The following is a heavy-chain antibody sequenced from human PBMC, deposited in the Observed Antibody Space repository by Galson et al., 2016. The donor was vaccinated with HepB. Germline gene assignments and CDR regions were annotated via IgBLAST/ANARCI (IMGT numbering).Heavy chain of an antibody. CDR3: AKMSSGRPRAEFDY. CDR1: GFTFNTCG. Sequence: SLRLSCAASGFTFNTCGMSWVRQAPGKGLEWVSSISGSGSTTYYADSVKGRFTISRDNSMNTVYLQLSSMRGEDMAVYYCAKMSSGRPRAEFDYWGQGTLDTVSS. V-gene: IGHV3-23*01. CDR2: ISGSGSTT. D-gene: IGHD6-6*01. J-gene: IGHJ4*02.